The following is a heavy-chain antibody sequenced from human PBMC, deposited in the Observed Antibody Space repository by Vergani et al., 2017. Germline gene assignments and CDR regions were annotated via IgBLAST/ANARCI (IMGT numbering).Heavy chain of an antibody. J-gene: IGHJ4*02. CDR2: ITASDGST. CDR3: AKMGGTTVTHGLDS. D-gene: IGHD4-17*01. CDR1: GFTFSNYV. V-gene: IGHV3-23*01. Sequence: EVQLLESGGGLVQPGGSLRLSCAASGFTFSNYVMNWVRQPPGKGLEWVSVITASDGSTYYADSVKGRFTISRDNSKNTLYLQMNSLRVDDTAVYYCAKMGGTTVTHGLDSWGQGTLVTVSS.